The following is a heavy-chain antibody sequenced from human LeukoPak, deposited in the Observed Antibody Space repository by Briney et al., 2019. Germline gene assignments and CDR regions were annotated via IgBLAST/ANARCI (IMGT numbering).Heavy chain of an antibody. CDR1: GGSFSGYY. J-gene: IGHJ6*03. V-gene: IGHV4-59*01. D-gene: IGHD3-3*01. CDR3: ARRYDFWSGYADYYYYMDV. Sequence: SETLSLTCAVYGGSFSGYYWSWIRQPPGKGLEWIGYIYYSGSTNYNPSLKSRVTISVDTSKNQFSLKLSSVTAADTAVYYCARRYDFWSGYADYYYYMDVWGKGTTVTVSS. CDR2: IYYSGST.